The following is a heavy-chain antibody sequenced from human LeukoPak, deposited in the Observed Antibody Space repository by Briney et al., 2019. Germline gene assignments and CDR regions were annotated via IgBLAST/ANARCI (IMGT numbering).Heavy chain of an antibody. CDR3: AKDRSSSFSGFLEY. CDR1: GFTFSSYA. V-gene: IGHV3-23*01. CDR2: MSYSGSST. Sequence: GGSLSLSCAASGFTFSSYAMNWVPQAPGKGLEWVSAMSYSGSSTYYAASVKGRFTIYREKSKNPLYLQRKSLVDEDTAVYYCAKDRSSSFSGFLEYWGQGTLVTVSS. J-gene: IGHJ4*02. D-gene: IGHD6-6*01.